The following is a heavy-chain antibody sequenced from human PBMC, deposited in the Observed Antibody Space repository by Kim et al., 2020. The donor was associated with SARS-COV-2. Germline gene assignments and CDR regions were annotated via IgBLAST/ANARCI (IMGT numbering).Heavy chain of an antibody. D-gene: IGHD3-22*01. CDR2: INPNSGGT. Sequence: ASVKVSCKASGYTFSGYYLHWVRQAPGQGLEWMGWINPNSGGTYYAQKFQGWVTMTRDTSISTAYVELSRLRSDDTAVYFCARDGRRGFSSYFNYYYYGMDVWGQGTTVTVSS. CDR3: ARDGRRGFSSYFNYYYYGMDV. V-gene: IGHV1-2*04. J-gene: IGHJ6*02. CDR1: GYTFSGYY.